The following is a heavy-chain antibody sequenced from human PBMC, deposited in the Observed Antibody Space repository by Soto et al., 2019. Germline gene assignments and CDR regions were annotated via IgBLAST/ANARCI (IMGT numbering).Heavy chain of an antibody. CDR1: GFTFSSYR. V-gene: IGHV3-33*01. Sequence: QVQLVESGGGVVQPGRSLRLSCAASGFTFSSYRMHWVRQAPGKGLEWVAVIWYDGSNKYYADSVKGRFTISRDNSKNTLDLQMNSLRAEDTAVYYCAREPFDYWGQGTLVTVSS. J-gene: IGHJ4*02. CDR2: IWYDGSNK. CDR3: AREPFDY.